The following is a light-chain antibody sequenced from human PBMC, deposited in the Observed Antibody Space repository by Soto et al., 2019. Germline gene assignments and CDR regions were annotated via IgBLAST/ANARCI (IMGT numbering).Light chain of an antibody. J-gene: IGKJ2*01. V-gene: IGKV1-5*01. CDR2: DAS. Sequence: DIQMTQSPSTLSASVGDRVTITCRASQSISSWLAWYQQKPGKAPKLLIYDASSLESGVPSRFSVSGSGTEFTLTISSLQPDDFATYYCQQYNSYPHTFGQGTKLEIK. CDR3: QQYNSYPHT. CDR1: QSISSW.